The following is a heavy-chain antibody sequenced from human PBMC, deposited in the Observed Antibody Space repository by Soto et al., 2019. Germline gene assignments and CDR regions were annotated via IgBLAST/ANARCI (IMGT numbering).Heavy chain of an antibody. J-gene: IGHJ4*02. Sequence: ASVKVSCKASGGTFSSYAISWVRQAPGQGLEWMGGIIPIFGTANYAQKFQGRVTITADESTSTAYMELSSLRSEDTAVYYCATPRWGSSSWESRHYFDYWGQGTLVNVSS. V-gene: IGHV1-69*13. CDR3: ATPRWGSSSWESRHYFDY. D-gene: IGHD6-13*01. CDR1: GGTFSSYA. CDR2: IIPIFGTA.